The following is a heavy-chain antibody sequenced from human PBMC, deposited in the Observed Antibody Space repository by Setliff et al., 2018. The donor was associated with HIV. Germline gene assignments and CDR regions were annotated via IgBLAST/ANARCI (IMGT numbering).Heavy chain of an antibody. J-gene: IGHJ6*03. CDR1: GGTFSSYA. CDR3: ATNREQLTMTYYYYYMDV. Sequence: SVKVSCKASGGTFSSYAISWVRRAPGQGPEWMGAIIPIFGTTKYAQRLQGRVTITADASTSTAYMELSSLRSEDTAVYYCATNREQLTMTYYYYYMDVWGKGTTVTVSS. D-gene: IGHD6-13*01. V-gene: IGHV1-69*13. CDR2: IIPIFGTT.